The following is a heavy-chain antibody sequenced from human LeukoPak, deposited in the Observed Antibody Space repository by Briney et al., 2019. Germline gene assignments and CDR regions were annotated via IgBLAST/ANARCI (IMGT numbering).Heavy chain of an antibody. Sequence: GQPLKISSKGPGYSFNPYWITWVRPMPGKGLQWMGIINPGDSDTRFSPSFQGQVTISADKSISTAYLQWSSLKASDTAMYYCVRHEEVGGMFYLDYWGQGTLVNVSS. CDR1: GYSFNPYW. D-gene: IGHD6-19*01. J-gene: IGHJ4*02. CDR2: INPGDSDT. CDR3: VRHEEVGGMFYLDY. V-gene: IGHV5-51*01.